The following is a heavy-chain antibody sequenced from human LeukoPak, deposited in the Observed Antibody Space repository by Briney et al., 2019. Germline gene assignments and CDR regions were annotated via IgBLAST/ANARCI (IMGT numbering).Heavy chain of an antibody. CDR2: ISYSGSN. D-gene: IGHD3-10*01. CDR3: ARQTATDGSSFDY. Sequence: SETLSLTCTVSGGSISSSPSYWGWIRQPPGKGLEWVGSISYSGSNYYHPSPKSRLTIPFDTSKQQFSLNLSSVTAADTALYFCARQTATDGSSFDYWGQGTLVTVSS. V-gene: IGHV4-39*01. J-gene: IGHJ4*02. CDR1: GGSISSSPSY.